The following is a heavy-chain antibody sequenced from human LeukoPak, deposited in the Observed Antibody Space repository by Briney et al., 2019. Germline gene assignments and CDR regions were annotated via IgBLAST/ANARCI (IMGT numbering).Heavy chain of an antibody. CDR1: GGTFSSYA. V-gene: IGHV1-69*13. D-gene: IGHD3-22*01. CDR3: ARVPYYYDSSGYYHLFDY. J-gene: IGHJ4*02. Sequence: SVKVSCKASGGTFSSYAISWVRQAPGQGLEWMGGIIPIFGTANYAQKFQGRVTITADESTSTAYMELSSLRSDDTAVYYCARVPYYYDSSGYYHLFDYWGQGTLVTVSS. CDR2: IIPIFGTA.